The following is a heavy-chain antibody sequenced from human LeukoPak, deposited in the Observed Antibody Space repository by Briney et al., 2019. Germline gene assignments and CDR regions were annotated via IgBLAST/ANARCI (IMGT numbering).Heavy chain of an antibody. J-gene: IGHJ4*02. CDR1: GYTFTGYY. Sequence: ASVKVSCKASGYTFTGYYMHWVRQAPGQGLVWMGWIDPNSGVTKYAQKFEGRVTLTRATSISTAYMELSRLTSDDTAMYYCARRSSAGGSSPFDYWGQGTLLTVSS. D-gene: IGHD2-15*01. CDR3: ARRSSAGGSSPFDY. CDR2: IDPNSGVT. V-gene: IGHV1-2*02.